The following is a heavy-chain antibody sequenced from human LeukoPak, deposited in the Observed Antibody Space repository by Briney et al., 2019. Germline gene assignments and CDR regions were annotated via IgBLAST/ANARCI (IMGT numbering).Heavy chain of an antibody. D-gene: IGHD6-19*01. J-gene: IGHJ4*02. CDR3: ARDGLIPVAGYLDY. CDR1: GYTFTSYF. Sequence: GASVKVSCKASGYTFTSYFIHWVRQAPGQGLEWMGIINPSGGSTNYAQKFQGRVTMTRDTSTSTVYMELSSLRSEDTAVYYCARDGLIPVAGYLDYWGQGTLATVSS. V-gene: IGHV1-46*01. CDR2: INPSGGST.